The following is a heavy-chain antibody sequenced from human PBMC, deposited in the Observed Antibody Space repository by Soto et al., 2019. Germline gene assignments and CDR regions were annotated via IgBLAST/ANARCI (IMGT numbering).Heavy chain of an antibody. D-gene: IGHD3-10*01. V-gene: IGHV4-39*01. Sequence: QLQLQESGPGLVKPSETLSLTCTVSGGSISSSSYYGGWIRQPPGKGLEWIGSIYYSGSTYYNPSLKSRVTISVDTSKNQFSLKLSSVTAADTAVYYCARRPITMVRGDLFDYWGQGTLVTVSS. CDR2: IYYSGST. CDR1: GGSISSSSYY. CDR3: ARRPITMVRGDLFDY. J-gene: IGHJ4*02.